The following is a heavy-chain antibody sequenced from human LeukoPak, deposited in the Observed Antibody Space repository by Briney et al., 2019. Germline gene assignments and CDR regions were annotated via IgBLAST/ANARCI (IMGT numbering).Heavy chain of an antibody. CDR2: IYHSGST. D-gene: IGHD5/OR15-5a*01. Sequence: SGTLSLTCAVSGGSISSNNWWGWVRQPPGKGLEWIGEIYHSGSTNYNPSLKSRVTISVDTSKNQFSLRLSSVTAADTAVYYCASGQFLVSNDYWGQGILVTVSS. CDR3: ASGQFLVSNDY. V-gene: IGHV4-4*02. J-gene: IGHJ4*02. CDR1: GGSISSNNW.